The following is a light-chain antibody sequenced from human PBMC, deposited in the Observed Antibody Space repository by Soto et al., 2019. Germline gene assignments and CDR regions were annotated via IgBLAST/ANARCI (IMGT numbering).Light chain of an antibody. CDR1: SSNIGGTNY. J-gene: IGLJ2*01. V-gene: IGLV1-47*02. CDR2: SNN. Sequence: QSVLTQPPSASGTPGQKGFISCSGSSSNIGGTNYAYWYQQLPGAAPKLLMHSNNLRPSGVPERISGSKFGTAASLAISGLGSEDEAVYYCASWDDRLGAVIFGGGTKLTVL. CDR3: ASWDDRLGAVI.